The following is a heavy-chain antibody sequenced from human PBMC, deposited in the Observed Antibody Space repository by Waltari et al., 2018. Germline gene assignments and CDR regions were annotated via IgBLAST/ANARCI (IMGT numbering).Heavy chain of an antibody. D-gene: IGHD6-13*01. CDR2: KWYDGSNK. Sequence: QVQLVESGGGVVQHGRSLRLSCAAPGFTFSSYGMHWVRQAPGRGLEWVAVKWYDGSNKYYADAVKGRFTISRDNSKNTLYLQMNSLRAEDTAVYYCAKGDRIAAAGTAYYFDYWGQGTLVTVSS. CDR1: GFTFSSYG. V-gene: IGHV3-33*06. CDR3: AKGDRIAAAGTAYYFDY. J-gene: IGHJ4*02.